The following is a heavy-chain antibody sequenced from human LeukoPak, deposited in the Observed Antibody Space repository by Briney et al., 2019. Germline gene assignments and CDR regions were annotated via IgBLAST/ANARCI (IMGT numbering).Heavy chain of an antibody. V-gene: IGHV3-7*01. J-gene: IGHJ4*02. CDR3: ARTPHGSYCDY. D-gene: IGHD1-26*01. CDR1: GFTFSSYW. CDR2: IKQDGSEK. Sequence: PGGSLILSCAASGFTFSSYWMSWVRQAPGKGLEWVANIKQDGSEKYYVDSVKGRFTISRDNAKNSLYLQMNSLRAEDTAVYYCARTPHGSYCDYWGQGTLVTVSS.